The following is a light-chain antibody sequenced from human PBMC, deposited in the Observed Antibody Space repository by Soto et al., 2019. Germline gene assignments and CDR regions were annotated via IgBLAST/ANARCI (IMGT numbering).Light chain of an antibody. Sequence: QSVLTQPPSASGTPGQRVTISCSGSSSNIGSNIVNWYQQLPGTAPKLLIYSNNQRPSGVPDRFSGSKSGTSASLAISGLQSEDEAEYYCAAWDDRLNGNVVFGGGTKVTVL. CDR3: AAWDDRLNGNVV. J-gene: IGLJ2*01. CDR2: SNN. CDR1: SSNIGSNI. V-gene: IGLV1-44*01.